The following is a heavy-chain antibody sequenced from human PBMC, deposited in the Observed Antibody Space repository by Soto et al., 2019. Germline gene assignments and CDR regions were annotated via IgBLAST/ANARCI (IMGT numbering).Heavy chain of an antibody. CDR2: VNPSDGTT. CDR3: ARGPDYFDY. V-gene: IGHV1-46*02. Sequence: QVQLVQSGAEVKKPGASVKVSCKASGYTFNSYSIHWVRQAPGQGLEWMGIVNPSDGTTDYAQKFRGRVTMTRDTSTSTVYMELSSLTSVDTAVYYCARGPDYFDYWGQGTLVTVSS. J-gene: IGHJ4*02. CDR1: GYTFNSYS.